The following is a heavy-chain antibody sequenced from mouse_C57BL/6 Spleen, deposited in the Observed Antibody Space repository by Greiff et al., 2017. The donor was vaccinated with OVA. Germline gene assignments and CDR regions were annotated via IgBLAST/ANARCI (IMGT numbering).Heavy chain of an antibody. CDR2: IYPGDGDT. CDR1: GYAFSSSW. V-gene: IGHV1-82*01. J-gene: IGHJ3*01. CDR3: ARNWAWFAY. Sequence: VQLQQSGPELVKPGASVKISCKASGYAFSSSWMNWVKQRPGKGLEWIGRIYPGDGDTNYNGKFTGKATLTADKSSSTAYMQLSSLTSEDSAVYFCARNWAWFAYWGQGTLVTVSA. D-gene: IGHD4-1*01.